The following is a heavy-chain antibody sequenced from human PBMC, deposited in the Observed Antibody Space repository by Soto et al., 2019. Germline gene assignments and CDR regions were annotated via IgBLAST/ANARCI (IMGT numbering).Heavy chain of an antibody. CDR3: ARAWARDYDPTRPFDY. D-gene: IGHD4-17*01. J-gene: IGHJ4*02. CDR2: IKSKIDGGTT. V-gene: IGHV3-15*01. Sequence: GGSLRLSCAASGFTFTTAWMSWVRQAPGKGLEWVARIKSKIDGGTTDYAAPVRGRFTISRDNSKNTLYLQMNSLRAEDTAVYYCARAWARDYDPTRPFDYWGQGTLVTVSS. CDR1: GFTFTTAW.